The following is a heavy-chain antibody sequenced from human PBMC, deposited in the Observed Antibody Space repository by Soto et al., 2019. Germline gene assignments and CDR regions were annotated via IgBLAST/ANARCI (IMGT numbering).Heavy chain of an antibody. J-gene: IGHJ2*01. CDR3: AKGPTVKPWRYLDL. Sequence: QEQLVESGGGVVQPGRSLRLSCEASRFTFSSYGMHWVRQAPGKGLGWVAVISYDGDYKNYADSVKGRFTISRDNSKHTLYLHMNSLRGEDTAVYYCAKGPTVKPWRYLDLWGRGTLVSVSS. CDR2: ISYDGDYK. CDR1: RFTFSSYG. D-gene: IGHD4-17*01. V-gene: IGHV3-30*18.